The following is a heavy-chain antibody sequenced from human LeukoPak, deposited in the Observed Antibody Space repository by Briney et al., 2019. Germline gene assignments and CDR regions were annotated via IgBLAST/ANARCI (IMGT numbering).Heavy chain of an antibody. CDR2: INPNSGGT. D-gene: IGHD1-26*01. V-gene: IGHV1-2*02. CDR1: GYTFTGYY. Sequence: ASVKVSCKASGYTFTGYYMHWVRQAPGQGLEWMGWINPNSGGTNYAQKFQGRVTMTRDTSISTAYMELSRLRSDDTAVYYCARAHEDSGSYLPVRWFDPWGQGTLVTVSS. CDR3: ARAHEDSGSYLPVRWFDP. J-gene: IGHJ5*02.